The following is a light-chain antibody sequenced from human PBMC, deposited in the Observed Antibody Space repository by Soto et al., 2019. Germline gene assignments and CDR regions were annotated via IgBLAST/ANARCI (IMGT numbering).Light chain of an antibody. CDR3: CSYAGTYSYV. J-gene: IGLJ1*01. CDR2: DVS. V-gene: IGLV2-11*01. CDR1: SNDVGGYDY. Sequence: QSVLTQPRSVSGSPGQSVTISCTGTSNDVGGYDYVSWYQQHPGKAPKLIIYDVSKRPSGVPDRFSGSKSGNTASLTISGLQAEDYADYYCCSYAGTYSYVFGTGTNVHVL.